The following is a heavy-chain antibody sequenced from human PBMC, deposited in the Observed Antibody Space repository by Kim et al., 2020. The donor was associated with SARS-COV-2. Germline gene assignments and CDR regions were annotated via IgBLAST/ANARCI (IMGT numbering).Heavy chain of an antibody. D-gene: IGHD1-26*01. Sequence: GGSLRLSCAASGFTFSSYSMNWVRQAPGKGLEWVSSISSSSSYIYYADSVKGRFTISRDNAKNSLYLQMNSLRAEDTAVYYCARDRKVGAQSGDAFDIWGQGTMVTVSS. CDR2: ISSSSSYI. CDR1: GFTFSSYS. J-gene: IGHJ3*02. CDR3: ARDRKVGAQSGDAFDI. V-gene: IGHV3-21*01.